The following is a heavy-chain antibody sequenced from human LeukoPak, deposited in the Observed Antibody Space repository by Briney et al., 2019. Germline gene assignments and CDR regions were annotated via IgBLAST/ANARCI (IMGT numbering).Heavy chain of an antibody. CDR2: IKHDESEK. V-gene: IGHV3-7*03. CDR3: AKGVVGAFVY. Sequence: GGSLRLSCAASGFSFNSDWMDWVRQAPGKGLEWVANIKHDESEKNYLDSVKGRFTISRDNAKNSLYLQMNSLRAEDTALYYCAKGVVGAFVYWGQGTLVTVSS. J-gene: IGHJ4*02. D-gene: IGHD1-26*01. CDR1: GFSFNSDW.